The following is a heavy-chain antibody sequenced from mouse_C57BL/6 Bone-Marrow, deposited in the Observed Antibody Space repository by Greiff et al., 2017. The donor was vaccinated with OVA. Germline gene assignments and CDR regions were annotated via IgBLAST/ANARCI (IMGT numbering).Heavy chain of an antibody. CDR1: GFTFSSYA. V-gene: IGHV5-4*01. Sequence: EVKLMESGGGLVKPGGSLKLSCAASGFTFSSYAMSWVRQTPEKRLEWVATISDGGSYTYYPDNVKGRFTISRDNAKNNLYLQMSHLKSEDTAMYYCARDRDGYDRAWFAYWGQGTLVTVSA. CDR2: ISDGGSYT. J-gene: IGHJ3*01. CDR3: ARDRDGYDRAWFAY. D-gene: IGHD2-2*01.